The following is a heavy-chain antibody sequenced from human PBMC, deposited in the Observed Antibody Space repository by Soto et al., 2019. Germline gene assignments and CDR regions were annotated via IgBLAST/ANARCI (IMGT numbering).Heavy chain of an antibody. D-gene: IGHD3-22*01. CDR1: GYTLSDLY. CDR3: ATVDTSAWFKITTVYDYYGLDV. V-gene: IGHV1-24*01. CDR2: CNPEDGVT. Sequence: ASVKVSCKVSGYTLSDLYMHCVRQAPGKGLEWMGGCNPEDGVTTYAQKFQGRVTMTEDTSTDTAYMELNSLRSDDTAIYYCATVDTSAWFKITTVYDYYGLDVWGQGTTVTVS. J-gene: IGHJ6*02.